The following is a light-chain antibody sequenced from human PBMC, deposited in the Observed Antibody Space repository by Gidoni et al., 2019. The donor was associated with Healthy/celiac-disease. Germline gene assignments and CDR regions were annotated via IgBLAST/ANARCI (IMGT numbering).Light chain of an antibody. J-gene: IGKJ3*01. V-gene: IGKV3-20*01. CDR1: QSVSSSY. Sequence: IVLTQSPGTLSLSTGERATLSCRASQSVSSSYLACYQQKPGQAPRLLIYGASSRATGIPARFSGSGAGTDFTLTISRLEPEDFAVYYCQQYGSSPFTFGPGTKVDIK. CDR3: QQYGSSPFT. CDR2: GAS.